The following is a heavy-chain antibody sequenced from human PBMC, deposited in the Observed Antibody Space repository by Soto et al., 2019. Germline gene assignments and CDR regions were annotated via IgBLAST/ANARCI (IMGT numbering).Heavy chain of an antibody. D-gene: IGHD3-3*01. CDR2: IVVGSGNT. Sequence: SVKVSCKASGFTFTSSAVQWVRQARGQRLEWIGWIVVGSGNTNYAQKFQERVTITRDMSTSTAYMELSSLRSEDTAVYYCAAGSIDFWSGYHPFDYWAQGTLVTVLL. J-gene: IGHJ4*02. CDR1: GFTFTSSA. CDR3: AAGSIDFWSGYHPFDY. V-gene: IGHV1-58*01.